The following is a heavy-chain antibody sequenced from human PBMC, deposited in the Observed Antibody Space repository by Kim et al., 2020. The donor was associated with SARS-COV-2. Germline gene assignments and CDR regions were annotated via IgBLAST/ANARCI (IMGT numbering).Heavy chain of an antibody. V-gene: IGHV4-39*01. D-gene: IGHD1-26*01. J-gene: IGHJ5*02. CDR1: GGSISSSSYY. Sequence: SETLSLTCTVSGGSISSSSYYWGWIRQPPGKGLEWIGSIYYSGSTYYNPSLKSRVTISVDTSKNQFSLKLSSVTAADTAVYYCARHGIVGAHALYNWFDPWGQGTLVTVSS. CDR2: IYYSGST. CDR3: ARHGIVGAHALYNWFDP.